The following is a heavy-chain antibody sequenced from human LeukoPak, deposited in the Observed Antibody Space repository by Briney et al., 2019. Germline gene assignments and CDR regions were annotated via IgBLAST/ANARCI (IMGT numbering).Heavy chain of an antibody. J-gene: IGHJ4*02. V-gene: IGHV3-53*01. CDR3: ASGGLGARKYYSDPFHY. CDR1: GFTVSSNY. Sequence: GGSLRLSCAASGFTVSSNYVSWVRQAPGKGLEWVSIIYSAGATYYADSVGGRFTISRDNSKNTVSLQMNSLRAEDTAVYYCASGGLGARKYYSDPFHYWGQGTLVTVSS. D-gene: IGHD3-10*01. CDR2: IYSAGAT.